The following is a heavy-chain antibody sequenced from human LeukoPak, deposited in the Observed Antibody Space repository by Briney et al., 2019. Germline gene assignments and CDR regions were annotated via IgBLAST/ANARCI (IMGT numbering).Heavy chain of an antibody. D-gene: IGHD2-15*01. Sequence: GGSLRLSCAASGFTFSTYWMNWFRQTPGKGLEWVSAISGSGGSTYYADSVKGRFTISRDNSKNTLYLQMSGLRAEDTAIYYCAKNGDRGAYCTGGTCYPYFYYYMDVWGKGTTVTI. J-gene: IGHJ6*03. CDR3: AKNGDRGAYCTGGTCYPYFYYYMDV. V-gene: IGHV3-23*01. CDR1: GFTFSTYW. CDR2: ISGSGGST.